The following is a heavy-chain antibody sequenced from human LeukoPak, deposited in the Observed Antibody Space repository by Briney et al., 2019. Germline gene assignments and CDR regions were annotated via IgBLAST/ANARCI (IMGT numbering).Heavy chain of an antibody. J-gene: IGHJ6*03. CDR1: GFTFSDYY. D-gene: IGHD2-2*01. CDR3: ARETRSGYCSSTSCYGYYYYYYMDV. V-gene: IGHV3-11*04. CDR2: ISSSGSTI. Sequence: TGGSLRLSCAASGFTFSDYYMSWIRQAPGKGLEWVSYISSSGSTIYYADSVKGRFTISRDNAKNSLYLQMNSLRAEDTAVYYCARETRSGYCSSTSCYGYYYYYYMDVWGKGTTVTVSS.